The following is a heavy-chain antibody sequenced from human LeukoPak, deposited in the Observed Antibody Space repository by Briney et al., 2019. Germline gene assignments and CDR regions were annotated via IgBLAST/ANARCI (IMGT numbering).Heavy chain of an antibody. J-gene: IGHJ3*02. D-gene: IGHD6-25*01. Sequence: ASVKVSCKASGYTFTSYDINWVRQATGQGLEWMGWMNPNSGNTGYAQKFQGRVTMTRNTSISTAYMELSSLGSDDTAVYYCARDRGVSGADAFDIWGQGTMVTVSS. CDR3: ARDRGVSGADAFDI. CDR2: MNPNSGNT. V-gene: IGHV1-8*01. CDR1: GYTFTSYD.